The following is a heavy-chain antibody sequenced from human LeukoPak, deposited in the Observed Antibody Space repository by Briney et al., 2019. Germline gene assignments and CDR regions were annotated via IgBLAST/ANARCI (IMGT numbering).Heavy chain of an antibody. Sequence: GSLRLSCAASGFTFSSYAMSWVRQAPGKGLEWVSAISGSGGSTYYADSVKGRFTISRDNSKNTLYLQMNSLRAEDTAVYYCAKEPRGYSYGRTPYFDYWGQGTLVTVSS. D-gene: IGHD5-18*01. CDR2: ISGSGGST. V-gene: IGHV3-23*01. CDR3: AKEPRGYSYGRTPYFDY. J-gene: IGHJ4*02. CDR1: GFTFSSYA.